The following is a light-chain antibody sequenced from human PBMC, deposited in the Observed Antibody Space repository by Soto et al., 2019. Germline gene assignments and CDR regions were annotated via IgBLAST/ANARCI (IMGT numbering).Light chain of an antibody. CDR3: QQYGNSPLT. J-gene: IGKJ4*01. CDR2: GAS. Sequence: EIVLTQSPGTLSLSPGERATLSCRASQSVRSSYLAWYQQKPGQAPRLLIYGASSRATGIPDRFSGSGSGTDFTLTISRLEPEDCAVYYCQQYGNSPLTFGGGTKVEI. CDR1: QSVRSSY. V-gene: IGKV3-20*01.